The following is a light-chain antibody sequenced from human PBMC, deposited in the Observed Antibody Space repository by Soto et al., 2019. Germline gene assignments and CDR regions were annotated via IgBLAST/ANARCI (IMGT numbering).Light chain of an antibody. CDR2: DVS. CDR1: SSVVGGYNY. Sequence: QSVLTQPASVSGSPGQSITISCTGTSSVVGGYNYVSWYQQHPGKAPKLMIYDVSNRPSGVSNRFSGSKSGNTASLTISGLQAEDEADYYCRSYTSSSTRVFGTGNKVTVL. V-gene: IGLV2-14*01. J-gene: IGLJ1*01. CDR3: RSYTSSSTRV.